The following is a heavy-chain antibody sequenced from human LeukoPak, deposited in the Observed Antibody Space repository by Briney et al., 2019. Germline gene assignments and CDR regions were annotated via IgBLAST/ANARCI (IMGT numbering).Heavy chain of an antibody. J-gene: IGHJ4*02. D-gene: IGHD1-1*01. CDR3: VTRGTTATKYIEH. CDR2: ITGDCNYI. Sequence: GGSLRLSCAASGFTFNDYTMTWVRQAPGKGLEWVSSITGDCNYIFYADSVKGRFTISRDNSKNTLHLQMNSLRVEDTAVYYCVTRGTTATKYIEHWGQGTLVTVSS. V-gene: IGHV3-21*04. CDR1: GFTFNDYT.